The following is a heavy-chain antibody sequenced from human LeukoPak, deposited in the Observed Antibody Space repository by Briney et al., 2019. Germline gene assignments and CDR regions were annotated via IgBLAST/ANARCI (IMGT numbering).Heavy chain of an antibody. J-gene: IGHJ5*02. CDR2: IIPIFGTA. D-gene: IGHD3-22*01. V-gene: IGHV1-69*06. Sequence: SVKVSCKASGGTFSSYAISWVRQAPGQGLEWMGGIIPIFGTANYAQKFQGRVTITADKSTSTAYMELSSLRSEDTAVYYCARSDYYDSSGYHANWFDPWGQGTLVTVSS. CDR1: GGTFSSYA. CDR3: ARSDYYDSSGYHANWFDP.